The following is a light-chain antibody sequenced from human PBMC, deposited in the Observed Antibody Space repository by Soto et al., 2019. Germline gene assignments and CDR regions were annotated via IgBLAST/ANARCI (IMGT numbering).Light chain of an antibody. CDR2: EVS. Sequence: QSVLTQPASVSGSPGQSITISCTGTSSDFGSYNLVSWYQQYPGKAPKLMIYEVSKRPSGVSNRFSGSKSGNTASLTISGLQAEDEADYYCCSYAGSSTLKVFGTGTKVTVL. CDR1: SSDFGSYNL. J-gene: IGLJ1*01. V-gene: IGLV2-23*02. CDR3: CSYAGSSTLKV.